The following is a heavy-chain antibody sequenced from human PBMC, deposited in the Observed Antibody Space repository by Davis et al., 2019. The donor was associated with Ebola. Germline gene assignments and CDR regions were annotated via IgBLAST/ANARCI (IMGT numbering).Heavy chain of an antibody. CDR1: GFTFSSYA. D-gene: IGHD1-20*01. Sequence: GESLKISCAASGFTFSSYAMSWVRQAPGKGLEWVAVISYDGSNKYYADSVKGRFTISRDNSKNTLYLQMNSLRAEDTAVYYCAKTLNTYNWNDATGYWGQGTLVTVSS. CDR3: AKTLNTYNWNDATGY. CDR2: ISYDGSNK. V-gene: IGHV3-30*18. J-gene: IGHJ4*02.